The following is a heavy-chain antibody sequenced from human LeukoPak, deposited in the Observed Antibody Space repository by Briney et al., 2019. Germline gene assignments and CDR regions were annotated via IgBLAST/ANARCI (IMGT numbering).Heavy chain of an antibody. V-gene: IGHV4-34*01. Sequence: SETQSLTCAVYGGSFSGYYWSWIRQPPGKGLEWIGEINHSGSTNYNPSLKSRVTISVDTSKNQFSLKLRSVTAADTAVYYCARSKDILTGYCFDYWGQGTLVTVSS. CDR2: INHSGST. CDR3: ARSKDILTGYCFDY. J-gene: IGHJ4*02. CDR1: GGSFSGYY. D-gene: IGHD3-9*01.